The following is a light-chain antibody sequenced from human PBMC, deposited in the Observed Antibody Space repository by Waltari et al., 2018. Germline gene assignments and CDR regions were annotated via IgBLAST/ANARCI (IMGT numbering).Light chain of an antibody. CDR3: QQLNSYPRT. J-gene: IGKJ1*01. CDR2: AAS. V-gene: IGKV1-9*01. Sequence: IQLTQSPSSLSASVGDRVTITCRASQGISSYLAWYQQKPGKAPKLLISAASTLQSGVPSRFSGSGSWTDFTLTISSLQPEDFATYSCQQLNSYPRTFGQGTKVEIK. CDR1: QGISSY.